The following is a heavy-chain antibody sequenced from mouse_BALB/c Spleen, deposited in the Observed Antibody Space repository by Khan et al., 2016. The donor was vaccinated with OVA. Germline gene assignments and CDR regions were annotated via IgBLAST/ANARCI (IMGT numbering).Heavy chain of an antibody. Sequence: QVQLQQSGAELVRPGVSVKISCKGSGYTFTDYAMYWVKQSHAKSLEWIGVISTYYGDATYNQKFKGKATMTVDKSSSTAYMELARLTSEDSAIXYCARGNGNSRFAYWGQGTLVTVSA. CDR2: ISTYYGDA. D-gene: IGHD2-1*01. V-gene: IGHV1S137*01. J-gene: IGHJ3*01. CDR3: ARGNGNSRFAY. CDR1: GYTFTDYA.